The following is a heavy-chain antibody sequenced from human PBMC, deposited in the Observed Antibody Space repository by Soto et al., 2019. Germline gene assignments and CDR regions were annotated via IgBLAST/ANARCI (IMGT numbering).Heavy chain of an antibody. V-gene: IGHV3-48*02. CDR3: TRDNRFFDFWSGFYPN. CDR2: FTSSSNRI. J-gene: IGHJ1*01. CDR1: GFTFSTYS. Sequence: GGSLRLSGVGSGFTFSTYSMSWVRQAPGKGLEWISFFTSSSNRIFYADSVKGRFTISRANGLNSLYLQMTSLRDEDTAVYYCTRDNRFFDFWSGFYPNWGQGTLVTVSS. D-gene: IGHD3-3*01.